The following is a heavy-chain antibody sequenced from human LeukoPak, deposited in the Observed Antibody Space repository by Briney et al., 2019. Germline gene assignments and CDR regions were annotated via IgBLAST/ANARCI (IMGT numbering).Heavy chain of an antibody. J-gene: IGHJ4*02. V-gene: IGHV3-48*03. CDR3: ARGGNLLWFGELPRGFDY. Sequence: AGGSLRLSCAASGFTFSSYEMNWVRQAPGKGLEWVSYISSSGSTIYYADSVRGRFTISRDNAKNSLYLQMNSLRAEDTAVYYCARGGNLLWFGELPRGFDYWGQGTLVTVSS. CDR2: ISSSGSTI. D-gene: IGHD3-10*01. CDR1: GFTFSSYE.